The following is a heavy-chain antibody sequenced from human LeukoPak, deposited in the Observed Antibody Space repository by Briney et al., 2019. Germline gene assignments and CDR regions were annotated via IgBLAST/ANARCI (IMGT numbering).Heavy chain of an antibody. CDR2: ISTYNGNT. Sequence: ASVKVSCKGSGYTFTTYGISWVRQAPGQGLEWMGWISTYNGNTNYAQKLQGRVTMTTDTSTSTAYMELRSLRSDDTAFYYCARETGYCSGGICYLPTTDFWGQGTLVTVSS. CDR3: ARETGYCSGGICYLPTTDF. V-gene: IGHV1-18*01. J-gene: IGHJ4*02. D-gene: IGHD2-15*01. CDR1: GYTFTTYG.